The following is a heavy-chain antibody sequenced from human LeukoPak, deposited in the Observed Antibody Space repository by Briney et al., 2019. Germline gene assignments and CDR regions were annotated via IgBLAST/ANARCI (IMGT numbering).Heavy chain of an antibody. V-gene: IGHV4-59*12. Sequence: SETLSLTCTVSGGSISSYYWSWIRQPPGKGLEWIGYIYYSGNTNYNPSLKSRVTISVDTSKNQFSLKLSSVTAADTAVYYCARSQLRNADFDYWGQGTLVTVSS. J-gene: IGHJ4*02. CDR1: GGSISSYY. D-gene: IGHD2-2*01. CDR3: ARSQLRNADFDY. CDR2: IYYSGNT.